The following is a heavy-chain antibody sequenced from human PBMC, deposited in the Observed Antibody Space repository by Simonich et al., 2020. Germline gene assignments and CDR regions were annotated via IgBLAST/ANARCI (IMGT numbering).Heavy chain of an antibody. D-gene: IGHD6-6*01. Sequence: EVQLVESGGGLVQPGGSLRLSCAASGFTFSSYEMNWVSQAPGKGLEWVSYISSSGSTIYYADSVKGRFNNSRNNAKNSLYLQMNSLRAEDTAVYYCARDFRLQLVEIGTYYYYGMDVWGQGTTVTVSS. V-gene: IGHV3-48*03. CDR1: GFTFSSYE. CDR2: ISSSGSTI. J-gene: IGHJ6*02. CDR3: ARDFRLQLVEIGTYYYYGMDV.